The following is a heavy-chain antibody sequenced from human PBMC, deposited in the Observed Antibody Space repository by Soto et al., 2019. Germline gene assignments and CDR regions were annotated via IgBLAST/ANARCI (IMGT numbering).Heavy chain of an antibody. Sequence: QVQLVESGGGVVQPGRSLRLSCAASGFTFSSYGMHWVRQAPGKGLEWVAVISYDGSNKYYADSVKGRFTISRDNSKNTLYLQMNSLKTEDTAVYYCTTGDTVVYWGQGTLVTVSS. D-gene: IGHD4-17*01. CDR2: ISYDGSNK. V-gene: IGHV3-30*03. CDR3: TTGDTVVY. J-gene: IGHJ4*02. CDR1: GFTFSSYG.